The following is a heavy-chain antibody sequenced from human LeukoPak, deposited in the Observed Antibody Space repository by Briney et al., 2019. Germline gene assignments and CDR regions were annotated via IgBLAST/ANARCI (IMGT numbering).Heavy chain of an antibody. CDR3: ARGWDYYDSSAMAY. Sequence: PSETLSLTCTVSGYSISSGYYWGWIRQPPGKGLEWIGSIYHSGSTYYNPSLKSRVTISVDTSKNQFSLKLSSVTAADTAVYYCARGWDYYDSSAMAYWGQGTLVTVSS. V-gene: IGHV4-38-2*02. D-gene: IGHD3-22*01. J-gene: IGHJ4*02. CDR2: IYHSGST. CDR1: GYSISSGYY.